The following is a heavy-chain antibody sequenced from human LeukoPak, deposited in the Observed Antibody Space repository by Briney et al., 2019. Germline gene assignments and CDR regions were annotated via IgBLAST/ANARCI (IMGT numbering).Heavy chain of an antibody. CDR1: GFTFSSYA. Sequence: GGSLRLSCAASGFTFSSYAMSWVRQAPGKGLEWVSAISGSGGSTYYADSVKGRFTISRDNSKNTLYLQMNSLRAEDTAVYYCAKGGVRYCSGSSCYSNYWGQGTLVTVSS. V-gene: IGHV3-23*01. CDR2: ISGSGGST. J-gene: IGHJ4*02. D-gene: IGHD2-15*01. CDR3: AKGGVRYCSGSSCYSNY.